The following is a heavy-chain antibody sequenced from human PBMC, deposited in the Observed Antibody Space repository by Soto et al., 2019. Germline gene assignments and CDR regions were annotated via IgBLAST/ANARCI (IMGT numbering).Heavy chain of an antibody. V-gene: IGHV4-59*01. CDR2: IYYGWST. D-gene: IGHD3-22*01. CDR3: ARDREYYESSGLYFDY. CDR1: GGSISDYY. J-gene: IGHJ4*02. Sequence: SETLSLTCAVSGGSISDYYWSWIRQPPGKGLEWIGYIYYGWSTNYNPSLKSRVTISVDTSKNQFSLKLISVTAADTAVYYCARDREYYESSGLYFDYWGQGTLVTVSS.